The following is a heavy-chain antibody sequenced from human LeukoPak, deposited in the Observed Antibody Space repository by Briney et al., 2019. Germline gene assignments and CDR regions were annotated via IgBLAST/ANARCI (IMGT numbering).Heavy chain of an antibody. Sequence: GGSLRLSCAASGFTFSVSVMHWVRQAPEKGLEYVSVISSNGGSTSYANSVKGRFTISRDNSKNTLYLQMGSLRAEDMAVYYCARDPNYYNYGMDVWGQGTMLTVSS. CDR2: ISSNGGST. CDR1: GFTFSVSV. V-gene: IGHV3-64*01. CDR3: ARDPNYYNYGMDV. J-gene: IGHJ6*02.